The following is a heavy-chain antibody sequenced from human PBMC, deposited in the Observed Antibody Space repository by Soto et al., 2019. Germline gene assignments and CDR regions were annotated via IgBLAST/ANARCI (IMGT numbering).Heavy chain of an antibody. Sequence: TLXLTCTVSSGSISSYYWSWMRQPPGKGLEWMGYIYYSGSTNYNPSLKSRVTISVDTSKNQFSLKLSSVTAADTAVYYCARGVLIYYTRSHARSWFDTWGQGTLVTVSS. CDR3: ARGVLIYYTRSHARSWFDT. J-gene: IGHJ5*02. V-gene: IGHV4-59*01. CDR2: IYYSGST. D-gene: IGHD3-3*01. CDR1: SGSISSYY.